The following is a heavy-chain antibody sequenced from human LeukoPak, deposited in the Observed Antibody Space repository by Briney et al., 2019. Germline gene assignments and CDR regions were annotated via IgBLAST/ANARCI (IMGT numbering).Heavy chain of an antibody. D-gene: IGHD6-13*01. CDR3: ARALRVAAAGTWFDP. CDR2: IYHSGST. V-gene: IGHV4-4*02. CDR1: GGSISSSNW. Sequence: SETLSLTCAVSGGSISSSNWWSWVRQPPGKGLEWIGEIYHSGSTNYNPSLKSRITISVDKSKNQFSLKLNSVTAADTAVYYCARALRVAAAGTWFDPWGQGTLVTVSS. J-gene: IGHJ5*02.